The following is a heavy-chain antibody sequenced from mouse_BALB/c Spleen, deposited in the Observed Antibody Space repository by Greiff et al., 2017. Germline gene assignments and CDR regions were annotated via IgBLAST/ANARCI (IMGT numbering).Heavy chain of an antibody. CDR3: ARSRDDYDRGFAY. CDR2: INPSSGYT. Sequence: VHLVESGAELARPGASVKMSCKASGYTFTSYTMHWVKQRPGQGLEWIGYINPSSGYTNYNQKFKDKATLTADKSSSTAYMQLSSLTSEDSAVYYCARSRDDYDRGFAYWGQGTLVTVSA. J-gene: IGHJ3*01. D-gene: IGHD2-4*01. CDR1: GYTFTSYT. V-gene: IGHV1-4*01.